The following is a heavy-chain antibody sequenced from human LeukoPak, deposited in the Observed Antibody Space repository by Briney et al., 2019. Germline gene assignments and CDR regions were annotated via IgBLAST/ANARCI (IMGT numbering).Heavy chain of an antibody. Sequence: GGSLRLSCTASGFTFSRHWMHWVRQAPGKGLVWVSRINSNGSYTTYADSVKGRFTISRDNAKNTLYLQMNSLRAEDTAVYFCAREVAGDFGDNWFDPWGQGTLVTVSS. CDR1: GFTFSRHW. CDR2: INSNGSYT. V-gene: IGHV3-74*03. CDR3: AREVAGDFGDNWFDP. D-gene: IGHD3-10*01. J-gene: IGHJ5*02.